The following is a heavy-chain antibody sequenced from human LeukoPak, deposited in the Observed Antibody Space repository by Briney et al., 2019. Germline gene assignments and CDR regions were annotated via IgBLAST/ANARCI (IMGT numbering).Heavy chain of an antibody. Sequence: GGSLRLSCAASGFTFSSYSMKWVRQAPGKGLEWVSSISSSSSYIYYADSVKGRFTISRDNAKNSLYLQMNSLRAEDTAVYYCARDRTGYSSGGGGYWGQGTLVTVSS. V-gene: IGHV3-21*01. CDR3: ARDRTGYSSGGGGY. J-gene: IGHJ4*02. CDR1: GFTFSSYS. CDR2: ISSSSSYI. D-gene: IGHD6-19*01.